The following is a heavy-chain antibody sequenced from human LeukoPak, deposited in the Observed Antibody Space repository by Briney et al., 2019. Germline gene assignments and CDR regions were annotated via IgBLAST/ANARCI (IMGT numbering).Heavy chain of an antibody. CDR1: GGSMSNYW. CDR2: IYYDGST. V-gene: IGHV4-59*08. Sequence: SETLSLTCTVSGGSMSNYWWNWIRQPPGKGLEWIGYIYYDGSTYYNPALNSRVTISIDTTKNQFSLKLNSVTAADTAVYYCARRLCSSLTCNIGPSGNWLDPWGQGTLVTVSS. D-gene: IGHD2-2*02. CDR3: ARRLCSSLTCNIGPSGNWLDP. J-gene: IGHJ5*02.